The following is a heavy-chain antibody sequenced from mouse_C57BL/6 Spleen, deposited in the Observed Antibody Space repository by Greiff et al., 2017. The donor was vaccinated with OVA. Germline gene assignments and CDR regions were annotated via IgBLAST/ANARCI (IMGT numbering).Heavy chain of an antibody. CDR1: GFTFSDFY. J-gene: IGHJ3*01. V-gene: IGHV7-1*01. CDR2: SRNKANDYTT. CDR3: ARDEDYYGSSYSFAY. Sequence: EVHLVESGGGLVQSGRSLRLSCAPSGFTFSDFYMEWVRQAPGKGLEWIAASRNKANDYTTEYSASVKGRFIVSRDTSQSILYLQMNALRAEDTAIYYCARDEDYYGSSYSFAYWGQGTLVTVSA. D-gene: IGHD1-1*01.